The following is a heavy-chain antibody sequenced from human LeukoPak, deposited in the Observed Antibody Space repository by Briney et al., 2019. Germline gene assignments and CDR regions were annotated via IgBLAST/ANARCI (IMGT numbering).Heavy chain of an antibody. CDR1: GYTFATYF. D-gene: IGHD2-21*02. V-gene: IGHV1-2*02. CDR2: IKPNSGVT. CDR3: ARPTYCGSDCYFNFDY. Sequence: ASVKVSCKTSGYTFATYFMHWVRQAPGQGLEWMGYIKPNSGVTNYAQKFRGRVTMTWDTSISTAYIELSGMTSDDTSIYYCARPTYCGSDCYFNFDYWGQGTLVTVSS. J-gene: IGHJ4*02.